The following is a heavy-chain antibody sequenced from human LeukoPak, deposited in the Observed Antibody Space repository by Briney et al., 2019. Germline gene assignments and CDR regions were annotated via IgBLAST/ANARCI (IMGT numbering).Heavy chain of an antibody. CDR3: AVVAATGWFDP. D-gene: IGHD2-15*01. V-gene: IGHV4-39*01. CDR2: IYYSGST. CDR1: GGSISSSSYY. J-gene: IGHJ5*02. Sequence: SETLSLTCTVSGGSISSSSYYWGWIHQPPGKGLEWIGSIYYSGSTYYNPSLKSRVTISVDTSKNQFSLKLSSVTAADTAVYYCAVVAATGWFDPWGQGTLVTVSS.